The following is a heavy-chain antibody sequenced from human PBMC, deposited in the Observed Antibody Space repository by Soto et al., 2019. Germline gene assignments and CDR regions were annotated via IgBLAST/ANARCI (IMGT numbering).Heavy chain of an antibody. CDR2: IYYSGST. D-gene: IGHD2-2*01. Sequence: QVQLQESGPGLVKPSQTLSLTCTVSGGSISSGGYYWSWIRQHPGKGLEWIGYIYYSGSTYYNPSLKSRVTISVDTSKNQFSLKLSSVTAADTAVYYCARGDIVVVPAAMGLGAFDIWGQGTMVTVSS. CDR1: GGSISSGGYY. CDR3: ARGDIVVVPAAMGLGAFDI. J-gene: IGHJ3*02. V-gene: IGHV4-31*03.